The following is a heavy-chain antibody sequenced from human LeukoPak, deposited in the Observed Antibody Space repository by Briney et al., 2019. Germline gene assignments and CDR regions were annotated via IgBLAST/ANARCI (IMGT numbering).Heavy chain of an antibody. CDR1: GGSISSYY. CDR3: AREYSSGWYAYFDY. D-gene: IGHD6-19*01. J-gene: IGHJ4*02. Sequence: SETLSLTCTVSGGSISSYYWSWIRQPAGKGLEWIGRIYTSGSTNYNPSLKSRVTMSVDTSKNQFSLKLSSVTAADTAVYYCAREYSSGWYAYFDYWGQGTLVTVSS. V-gene: IGHV4-4*07. CDR2: IYTSGST.